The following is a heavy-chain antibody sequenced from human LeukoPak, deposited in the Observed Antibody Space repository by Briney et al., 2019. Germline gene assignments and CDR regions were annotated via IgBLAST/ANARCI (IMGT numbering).Heavy chain of an antibody. CDR1: GFTFSSYA. D-gene: IGHD1-26*01. CDR2: ISWNSGSI. J-gene: IGHJ6*03. CDR3: AKDIGSGDYYYYYYMDV. V-gene: IGHV3-9*03. Sequence: GGSLRLSCAASGFTFSSYAMSWVRQAPGKGLEWVSGISWNSGSIGYADSVKGRFTISRDNAKNSLYLQMNSLRAEDMALYYCAKDIGSGDYYYYYYMDVWGKGATVTVSS.